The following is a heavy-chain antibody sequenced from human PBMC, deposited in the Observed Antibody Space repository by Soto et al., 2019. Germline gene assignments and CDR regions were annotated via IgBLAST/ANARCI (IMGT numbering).Heavy chain of an antibody. Sequence: SETLSLTCTVSGGSVSSGSYYWSWIRQPPGKGLEWIGYIYYSGSTNYNPSLKSRVTISVDTSKNQFSLKLSSVTAADTAAYYCARDNHLSSTFDYWGQGTLVTVSS. CDR3: ARDNHLSSTFDY. CDR1: GGSVSSGSYY. J-gene: IGHJ4*02. D-gene: IGHD6-13*01. CDR2: IYYSGST. V-gene: IGHV4-61*01.